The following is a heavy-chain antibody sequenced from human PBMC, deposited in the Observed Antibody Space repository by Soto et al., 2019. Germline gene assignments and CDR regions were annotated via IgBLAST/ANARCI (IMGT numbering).Heavy chain of an antibody. D-gene: IGHD5-18*01. V-gene: IGHV4-34*10. Sequence: SETLALSCSVYGGSFGAQFLSWIRQPPGKGLEWIPEVKRVGSSDYNPALDSRINIAIDTSRNQCSLTVTSLTAAETAVYYCARARKSAYITGGFDSWGQGAQVTVSS. CDR3: ARARKSAYITGGFDS. J-gene: IGHJ4*02. CDR1: GGSFGAQF. CDR2: VKRVGSS.